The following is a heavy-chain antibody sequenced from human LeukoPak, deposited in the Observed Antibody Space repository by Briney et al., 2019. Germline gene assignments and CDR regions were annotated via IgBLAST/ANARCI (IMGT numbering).Heavy chain of an antibody. J-gene: IGHJ4*02. CDR2: ISYDGSNK. Sequence: GGSLRLSCAASGFTFSSCWMNWVRQAPGKGLEWVAVISYDGSNKYYADSVKGRFTISRDNSKNTLYLQMNSLRAEDTAVYYCAKDLYDSSGWILDYWGQGTLVTVSS. D-gene: IGHD3-22*01. CDR1: GFTFSSCW. V-gene: IGHV3-30*18. CDR3: AKDLYDSSGWILDY.